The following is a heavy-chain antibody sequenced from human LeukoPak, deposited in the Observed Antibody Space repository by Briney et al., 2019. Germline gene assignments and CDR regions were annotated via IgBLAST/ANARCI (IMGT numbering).Heavy chain of an antibody. CDR3: AKVLEQWLPRDY. CDR2: ISYDGSNK. CDR1: GFTFSSYG. D-gene: IGHD6-19*01. V-gene: IGHV3-30*18. Sequence: GSLRLSCAASGFTFSSYGMHWVRQAPGKGLEWVAVISYDGSNKYYADSVKGRFTISRDNSKNTLYLQMNSLRAEDTAVYYCAKVLEQWLPRDYWGQGTLVTVSS. J-gene: IGHJ4*02.